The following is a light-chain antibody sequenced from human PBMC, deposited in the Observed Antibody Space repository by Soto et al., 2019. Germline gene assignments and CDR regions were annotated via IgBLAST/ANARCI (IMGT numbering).Light chain of an antibody. CDR3: CSYAGSSTRYV. CDR1: SSDIENYNL. J-gene: IGLJ1*01. CDR2: EGS. Sequence: QSALTQPASESGSPGQSITISCTGTSSDIENYNLVSWYQQHPGKAPKLMIYEGSKRPSGVSNRFSGSKSVNTASLTISGLQAEDEADYYCCSYAGSSTRYVFGTGTKLTVL. V-gene: IGLV2-23*01.